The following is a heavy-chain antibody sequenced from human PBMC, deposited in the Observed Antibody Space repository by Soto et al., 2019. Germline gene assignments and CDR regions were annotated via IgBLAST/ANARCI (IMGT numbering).Heavy chain of an antibody. D-gene: IGHD4-17*01. CDR1: GGSISSGGYS. Sequence: PSETLSLTCAVSGGSISSGGYSWNWIRQPPGKGLEWIGNIYHSGSTYYNASLKSRVTISVDRSKNQFSLKLSSVTAADTAVYYCGRGDYANAFDXWGQGTMVTVSS. V-gene: IGHV4-30-2*01. CDR2: IYHSGST. J-gene: IGHJ3*02. CDR3: GRGDYANAFDX.